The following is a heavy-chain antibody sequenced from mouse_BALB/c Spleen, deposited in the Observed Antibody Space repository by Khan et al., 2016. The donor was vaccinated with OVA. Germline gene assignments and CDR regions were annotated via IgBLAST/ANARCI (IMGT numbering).Heavy chain of an antibody. CDR3: ARNWNGYFDY. CDR2: IWSGGIT. D-gene: IGHD1-1*02. CDR1: GFSLTSYC. V-gene: IGHV2-2*02. Sequence: QVQLKQSGPGLVQPSQCLSITCTVSGFSLTSYCIHWVRQSPGKGLEWLGVIWSGGITDYNETFISRLSISKDISKSTVVFKMNSQKAKDTAIYYCARNWNGYFDYWGQGTTLTVSS. J-gene: IGHJ2*01.